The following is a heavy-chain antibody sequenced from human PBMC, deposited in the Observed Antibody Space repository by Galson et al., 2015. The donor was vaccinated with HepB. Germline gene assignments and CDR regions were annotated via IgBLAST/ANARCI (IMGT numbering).Heavy chain of an antibody. CDR2: IIPIFGTA. CDR3: ARLGPDLWSGYYRSYYYVDV. Sequence: SVKVSCKASGGTFSSYAISWVRQAPGQGLEWMGGIIPIFGTANYAQKFQGRVTITADESTSTAYMELSSLRSEDTAVYYCARLGPDLWSGYYRSYYYVDVWGKGTTVTVSS. CDR1: GGTFSSYA. D-gene: IGHD3-3*01. J-gene: IGHJ6*03. V-gene: IGHV1-69*13.